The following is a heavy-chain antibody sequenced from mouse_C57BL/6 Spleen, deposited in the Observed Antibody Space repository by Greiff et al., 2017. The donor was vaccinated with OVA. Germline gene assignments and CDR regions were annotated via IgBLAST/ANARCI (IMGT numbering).Heavy chain of an antibody. CDR1: GFNIKDYY. Sequence: EVKLVESGAELVKPGASVKLSCTASGFNIKDYYMHWVKQRTEQGLEWIGRIDPEDGETKYAPKFQGKATITADTSSNTAYLQLSSLTSEDTAVYYCAPLYYGSSGGFAYWGQGTLVTVSA. CDR2: IDPEDGET. CDR3: APLYYGSSGGFAY. D-gene: IGHD1-1*01. V-gene: IGHV14-2*01. J-gene: IGHJ3*01.